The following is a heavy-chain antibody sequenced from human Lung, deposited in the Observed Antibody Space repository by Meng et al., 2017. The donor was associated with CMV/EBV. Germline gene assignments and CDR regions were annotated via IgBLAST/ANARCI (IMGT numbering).Heavy chain of an antibody. J-gene: IGHJ6*02. CDR1: GFTFRSYN. Sequence: GEXXKISCEASGFTFRSYNMNWVRQATGKGLEWVTYNSFSSSIIHYADSVKGRFTISRDNARDSLYLQMNSLRAEDTAVYFCAAYTSSSYGMGVWGQGTTVTVSS. CDR2: NSFSSSII. CDR3: AAYTSSSYGMGV. D-gene: IGHD3-16*01. V-gene: IGHV3-48*04.